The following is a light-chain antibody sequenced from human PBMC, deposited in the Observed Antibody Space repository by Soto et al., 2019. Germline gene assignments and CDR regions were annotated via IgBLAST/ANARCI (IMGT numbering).Light chain of an antibody. CDR3: HQYGSALT. V-gene: IGKV3-20*01. CDR2: SSS. CDR1: PSVSSSN. Sequence: EIVMTQSPATLSLSPGERATLSFRASPSVSSSNLDLYQQKPRHAPRLRIYSSSSTATGIPGRFSCSGSGTDFTRTISRLELEDYAVYYCHQYGSALTFGGGTQVEIK. J-gene: IGKJ4*01.